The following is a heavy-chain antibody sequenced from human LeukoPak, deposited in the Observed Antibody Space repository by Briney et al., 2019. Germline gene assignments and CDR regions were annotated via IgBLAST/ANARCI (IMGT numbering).Heavy chain of an antibody. V-gene: IGHV3-43*01. CDR1: GFTFNDYS. J-gene: IGHJ4*02. D-gene: IGHD3-3*02. CDR2: ISWDGGSR. Sequence: GGSLRLSCVASGFTFNDYSMHWVRQRPGKGLEWVSLISWDGGSRYYADSVRGRFTISKDNSKNSLYLQMSRLTTEDTALYYCAKDISKRGLAIADYWGQGTLVTVSS. CDR3: AKDISKRGLAIADY.